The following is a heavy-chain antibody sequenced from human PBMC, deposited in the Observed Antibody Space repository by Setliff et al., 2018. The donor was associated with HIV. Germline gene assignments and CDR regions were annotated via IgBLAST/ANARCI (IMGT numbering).Heavy chain of an antibody. CDR3: AGGPGTTSIDY. Sequence: PSETLSLTCAVYGGSFSGYYWSWIRQPPGKGLEWIGEINHSGSTNYNMSLWGRVTISLDASGNQFSLELISVTAADTAVYYCAGGPGTTSIDYWAQGTLVTVSS. D-gene: IGHD1-26*01. J-gene: IGHJ4*02. CDR1: GGSFSGYY. CDR2: INHSGST. V-gene: IGHV4-34*01.